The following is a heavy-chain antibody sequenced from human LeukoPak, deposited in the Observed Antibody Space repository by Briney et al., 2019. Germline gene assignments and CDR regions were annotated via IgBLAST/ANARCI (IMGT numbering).Heavy chain of an antibody. D-gene: IGHD3-22*01. J-gene: IGHJ4*02. CDR2: IKQDGSEK. Sequence: GGSLRLSCAASGFTFSNYWMTWVRQAPGKGLEWVANIKQDGSEKYYVDSVKGRFTISRDNAKNTLYLQMNSLRAEDTAVYYCAREDGFYYDFDYWGPGTLVTVSS. CDR1: GFTFSNYW. CDR3: AREDGFYYDFDY. V-gene: IGHV3-7*01.